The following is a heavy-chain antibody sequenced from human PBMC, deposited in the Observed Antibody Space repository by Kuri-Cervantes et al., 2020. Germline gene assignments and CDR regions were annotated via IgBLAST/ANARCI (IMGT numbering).Heavy chain of an antibody. D-gene: IGHD2-2*03. V-gene: IGHV1-8*01. CDR2: MNPNSGNT. CDR3: ARGGSGLMDGRAFDI. J-gene: IGHJ3*02. Sequence: GGSLRLSCKASGYTFTSYGINWVRQATGQGLEWMGWMNPNSGNTGYAQKFQGRVTMTRNTSISTAYMELSSLRSEDTAVYYCARGGSGLMDGRAFDIWGQGTMVTVSS. CDR1: GYTFTSYG.